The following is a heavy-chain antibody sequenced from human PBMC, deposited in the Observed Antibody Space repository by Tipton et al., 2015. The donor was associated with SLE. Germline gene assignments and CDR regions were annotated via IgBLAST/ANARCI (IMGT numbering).Heavy chain of an antibody. CDR2: INHSGSI. CDR3: ARHGASYYYGSGSYPYYFDY. Sequence: TLSLTCAVYGGSFSGYYWSWIRQPPGKGLEWIGEINHSGSINYNPSLKSRVTISVDTSKNQFSLKLSSVTAVDTAVYFCARHGASYYYGSGSYPYYFDYWGQGTLVTVSS. D-gene: IGHD3-10*01. V-gene: IGHV4-34*01. J-gene: IGHJ4*02. CDR1: GGSFSGYY.